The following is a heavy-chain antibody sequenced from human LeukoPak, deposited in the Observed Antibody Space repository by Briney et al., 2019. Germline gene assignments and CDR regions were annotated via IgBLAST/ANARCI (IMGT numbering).Heavy chain of an antibody. CDR1: GGSFSGYY. CDR2: INHSGST. J-gene: IGHJ4*02. V-gene: IGHV4-34*01. CDR3: ASGTGTMIY. Sequence: SETLSLTCAVYGGSFSGYYWSWIRQPPGKGLEWIGEINHSGSTNYNPSLKSRVTISVDTSKNQFSLKLSSVTAADTAVYYCASGTGTMIYWGQGTLVTVSS. D-gene: IGHD1-1*01.